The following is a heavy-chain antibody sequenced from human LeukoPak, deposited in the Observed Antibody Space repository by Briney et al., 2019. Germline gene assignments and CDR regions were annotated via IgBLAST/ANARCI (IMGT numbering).Heavy chain of an antibody. CDR1: GFTFSSYG. D-gene: IGHD2-2*01. V-gene: IGHV3-30*02. J-gene: IGHJ6*03. Sequence: GGSLRLSCAASGFTFSSYGMHWVRQAPGKGLEWVAFIRYDGSNKYYADSVKGRFTISRDNSKNTLYLQMNSLRAEDTAVYYCGRVGPVVVPAAILIYGYYYMDVWGKGTTVTVSS. CDR2: IRYDGSNK. CDR3: GRVGPVVVPAAILIYGYYYMDV.